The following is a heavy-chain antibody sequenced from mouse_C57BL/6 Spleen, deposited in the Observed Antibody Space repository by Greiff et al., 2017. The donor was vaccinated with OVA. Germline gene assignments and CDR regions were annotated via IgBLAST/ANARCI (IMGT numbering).Heavy chain of an antibody. V-gene: IGHV5-17*01. CDR3: ARMGGLRRNYYAMDY. Sequence: EVQRVESGGGLVKPGGSLKLSCAASGFTFSDYGMHWVRQAPEKGLEWVAYISSGSSTIYYADTVKGRFTISRDNAKNTLFLQMTSLRSEDTAMYDCARMGGLRRNYYAMDYWGQGTSVTVSS. D-gene: IGHD2-2*01. J-gene: IGHJ4*01. CDR2: ISSGSSTI. CDR1: GFTFSDYG.